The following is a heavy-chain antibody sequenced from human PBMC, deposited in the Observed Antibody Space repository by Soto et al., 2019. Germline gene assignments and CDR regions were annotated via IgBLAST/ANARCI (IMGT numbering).Heavy chain of an antibody. CDR3: ARGGGFDSFDY. Sequence: SETLSLTCTVSGASITYGAYSWIWIRQTPGKGLEWIGYINHLETTFYNPSFESRLTLSIDRTKNQFSLNLKSMSAADRAVYFCARGGGFDSFDYWGQGILVTVSS. J-gene: IGHJ4*02. CDR1: GASITYGAYS. CDR2: INHLETT. D-gene: IGHD3-10*01. V-gene: IGHV4-30-2*01.